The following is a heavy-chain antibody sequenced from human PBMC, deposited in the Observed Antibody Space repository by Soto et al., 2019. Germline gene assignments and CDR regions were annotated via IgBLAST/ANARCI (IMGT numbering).Heavy chain of an antibody. J-gene: IGHJ4*02. V-gene: IGHV4-39*01. Sequence: QLQLQESGPGLVKPSETLSLTCTVSGGSISSSSYYWGWIRQPPGKGLEWIGSIYYSGSTYYNPSLKSRVTISVDTSKNQFSLKLSSVTAADTAVYYCARTTLRGYSGYPHFRDYWGQGTLVTVSS. D-gene: IGHD5-12*01. CDR2: IYYSGST. CDR1: GGSISSSSYY. CDR3: ARTTLRGYSGYPHFRDY.